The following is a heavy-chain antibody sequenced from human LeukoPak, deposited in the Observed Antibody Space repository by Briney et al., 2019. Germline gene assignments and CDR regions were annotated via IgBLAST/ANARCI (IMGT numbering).Heavy chain of an antibody. D-gene: IGHD2-21*02. V-gene: IGHV3-21*01. CDR3: AGFPPYCGGDCYPDAFDI. CDR2: ISSSSSYI. Sequence: SGGSLRLSCAASGFTFSSYSVNWVRQAPGKGLEWVSSISSSSSYIYYADSVKGRFTISRDNAKNSLYLQMNSLRAEDTAVYYCAGFPPYCGGDCYPDAFDIWGQGTMVTVSS. CDR1: GFTFSSYS. J-gene: IGHJ3*02.